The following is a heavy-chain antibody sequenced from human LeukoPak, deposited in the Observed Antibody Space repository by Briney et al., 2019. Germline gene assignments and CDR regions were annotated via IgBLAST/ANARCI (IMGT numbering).Heavy chain of an antibody. D-gene: IGHD6-19*01. J-gene: IGHJ4*02. V-gene: IGHV3-23*01. CDR2: INAGGGST. Sequence: GGSLRLSCAASGFTFSNYAMSWVRQAPGKGLEWVSTINAGGGSTYYADSVKGRFTFSRDNSKNTLYLHMNSLRAEDTTIYYCAKGGWYGAFDYWGQGTLVTVSS. CDR1: GFTFSNYA. CDR3: AKGGWYGAFDY.